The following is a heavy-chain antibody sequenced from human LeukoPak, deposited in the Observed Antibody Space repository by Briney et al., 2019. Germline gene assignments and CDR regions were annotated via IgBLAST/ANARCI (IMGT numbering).Heavy chain of an antibody. D-gene: IGHD2-21*02. CDR1: AFTVSSNY. Sequence: GGSPRLSSAASAFTVSSNYVSWDRQAPRKGLEWVSVTYSGGNTYYTDSVKGRFTISRDNSKNTLYLQMNSLRDEDTAVYYCARGGGAFCGGDCHRNFDYWGQGTLVTVSS. V-gene: IGHV3-53*01. CDR3: ARGGGAFCGGDCHRNFDY. CDR2: TYSGGNT. J-gene: IGHJ4*02.